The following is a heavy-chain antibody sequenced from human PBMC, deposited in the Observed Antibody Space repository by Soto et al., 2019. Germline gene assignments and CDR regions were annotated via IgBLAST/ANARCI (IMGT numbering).Heavy chain of an antibody. D-gene: IGHD1-1*01. CDR1: GGFISSYY. V-gene: IGHV4-59*08. Sequence: SETLSLSCTVSGGFISSYYWSWFRQPPGKGLEWIGYIYYSGSTNYNPSLKSRVTISVDTSKNQFSLKLSSVTAADAAVYYCAGDHRDLHSFPTRRSSDL. J-gene: IGHJ2*01. CDR3: AGDHRDLHSFPTRRSSDL. CDR2: IYYSGST.